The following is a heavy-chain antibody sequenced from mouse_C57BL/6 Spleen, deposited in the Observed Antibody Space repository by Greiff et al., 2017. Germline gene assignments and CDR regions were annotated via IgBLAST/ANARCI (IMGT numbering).Heavy chain of an antibody. CDR3: AVDSNYEAWFAY. D-gene: IGHD2-5*01. CDR1: GFNIKNTY. Sequence: EVQLQQSVAELVRPGASVTLSCTASGFNIKNTYMHWVKQRPEQGLEWIGGIAPATGNTTYAPTFPGTASITADTSSNTAYLQLSSLTCEDTAIYYCAVDSNYEAWFAYWGQGSLVTVAA. V-gene: IGHV14-3*01. J-gene: IGHJ3*01. CDR2: IAPATGNT.